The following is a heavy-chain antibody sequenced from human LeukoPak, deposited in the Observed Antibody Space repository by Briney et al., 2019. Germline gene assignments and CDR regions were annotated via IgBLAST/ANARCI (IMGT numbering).Heavy chain of an antibody. CDR3: ARGLTLWFGELLGGGYDAFDI. D-gene: IGHD3-10*01. V-gene: IGHV1-18*01. CDR2: ISAYNGNT. Sequence: GASVKVSCKASGYTFTSYGISWVRQAPGQGLEWMGWISAYNGNTNYAQKLQGRVTMTTDTSTSTAYMELRSLRSDDTAVYYCARGLTLWFGELLGGGYDAFDIWGQGTMVTVSS. J-gene: IGHJ3*02. CDR1: GYTFTSYG.